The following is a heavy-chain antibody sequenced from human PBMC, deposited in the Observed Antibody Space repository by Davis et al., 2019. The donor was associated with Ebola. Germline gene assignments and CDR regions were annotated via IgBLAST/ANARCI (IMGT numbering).Heavy chain of an antibody. Sequence: GESLKISCKGSGYSFTSYWIAWVRQMPGKGLEWMGIIYAGDSDTRYSPSFEGHVTISVDRSITTAYLQWSSLKASDTAMYYCAKVKTAAYYFDYWGQGTLVTVSS. D-gene: IGHD4-11*01. CDR3: AKVKTAAYYFDY. V-gene: IGHV5-51*01. CDR2: IYAGDSDT. CDR1: GYSFTSYW. J-gene: IGHJ4*02.